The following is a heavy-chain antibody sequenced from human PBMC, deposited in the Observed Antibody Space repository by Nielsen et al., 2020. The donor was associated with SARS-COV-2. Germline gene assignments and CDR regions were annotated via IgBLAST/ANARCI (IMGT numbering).Heavy chain of an antibody. J-gene: IGHJ4*02. Sequence: GESLKISCAASGLTFSSYAMSWVRQAPGKGLEWVSAISGGGGSTYYADSVKGRFTISRDNSKNTLYLQMNSLRAEDTAVYYCAKDQAAFGPLWGQGTLVTVSS. CDR3: AKDQAAFGPL. V-gene: IGHV3-23*01. CDR2: ISGGGGST. CDR1: GLTFSSYA. D-gene: IGHD3-10*01.